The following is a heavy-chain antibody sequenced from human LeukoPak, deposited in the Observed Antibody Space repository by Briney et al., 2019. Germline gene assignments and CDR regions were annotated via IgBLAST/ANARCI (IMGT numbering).Heavy chain of an antibody. CDR1: GFTFSSYA. CDR2: ISSSGSTI. V-gene: IGHV3-48*04. CDR3: ARDLSYYDYVWGSYRPVYYFDY. D-gene: IGHD3-16*02. Sequence: PGGSLRLSCAASGFTFSSYAMSWVRQAPGKGLEWVSYISSSGSTIYYADSVKGRFTISRDNAKNSLYLQMNSLRAEDTAVYYCARDLSYYDYVWGSYRPVYYFDYWGQGTLVTVSS. J-gene: IGHJ4*02.